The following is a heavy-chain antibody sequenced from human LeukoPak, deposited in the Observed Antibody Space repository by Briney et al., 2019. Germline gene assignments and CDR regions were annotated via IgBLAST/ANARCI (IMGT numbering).Heavy chain of an antibody. CDR1: GFTFSSYA. J-gene: IGHJ1*01. CDR2: ISSSSSTI. Sequence: GGSLRLSCAASGFTFSSYAMSWVRQAPGKGLEWVSYISSSSSTIYYADSVKGRFTISRDNAKNSLYLQMNSLRAEDTAVYYCARENVLQHWGQGTLVTVSS. V-gene: IGHV3-48*01. D-gene: IGHD3-10*02. CDR3: ARENVLQH.